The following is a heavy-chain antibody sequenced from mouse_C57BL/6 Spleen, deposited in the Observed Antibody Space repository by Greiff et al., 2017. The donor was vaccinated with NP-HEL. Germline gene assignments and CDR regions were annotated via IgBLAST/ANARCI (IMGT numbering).Heavy chain of an antibody. J-gene: IGHJ3*01. CDR1: GYTFTSYW. CDR2: IYPGSGST. CDR3: ARKSNWAWFAY. D-gene: IGHD4-1*01. V-gene: IGHV1-55*01. Sequence: QVQLQQSGAELVKPGASVKMSCKASGYTFTSYWITWVKQRPGQGLEWIGDIYPGSGSTNYNEKFKSKATLTVDTSSSAAYMQLSSLTSEDSAVYYCARKSNWAWFAYWGQGTLVTVSA.